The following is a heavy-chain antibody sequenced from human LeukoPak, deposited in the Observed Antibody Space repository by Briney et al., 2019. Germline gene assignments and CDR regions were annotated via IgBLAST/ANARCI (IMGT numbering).Heavy chain of an antibody. J-gene: IGHJ4*02. CDR1: GFTFGSYS. CDR3: ARDVEMATNYFDY. D-gene: IGHD5-24*01. V-gene: IGHV3-21*01. CDR2: ISSSSSYI. Sequence: PGGSLRLSCAASGFTFGSYSMNWVRQAPGKGLEWVSSISSSSSYIYYADSVKGRFTISRDNAKNSLYLQMNSLRAEDTAVYYCARDVEMATNYFDYWGQGTLVTVSP.